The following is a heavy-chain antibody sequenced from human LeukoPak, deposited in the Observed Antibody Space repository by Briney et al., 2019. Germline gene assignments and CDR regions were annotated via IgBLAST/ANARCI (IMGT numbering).Heavy chain of an antibody. CDR2: IKEDGSEK. J-gene: IGHJ4*02. Sequence: GGSLRLPCAASGFPFSSYWMSWVRQAPGKGLEWVANIKEDGSEKNHVDSVKGRFIISRDNAKNSLYLQMDSLRAEDTAIYYCATDSRIVGATGASDSWGQGTLVTVSP. CDR3: ATDSRIVGATGASDS. V-gene: IGHV3-7*01. D-gene: IGHD1-26*01. CDR1: GFPFSSYW.